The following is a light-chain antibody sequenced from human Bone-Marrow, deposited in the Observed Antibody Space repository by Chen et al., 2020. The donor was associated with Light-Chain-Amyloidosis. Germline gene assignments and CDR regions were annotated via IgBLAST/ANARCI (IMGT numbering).Light chain of an antibody. CDR3: QSADSSGTYEVI. CDR2: RDT. V-gene: IGLV3-25*03. CDR1: DLPTKY. Sequence: SYELSQPPSVSVSPGQTARLTCAGDDLPTKYAYWYQQKPGQAPVLVIHRDTERPSGISVLFSGSSSGTTATLTISGVQAEDEADYHCQSADSSGTYEVIFGGGTKLTVL. J-gene: IGLJ2*01.